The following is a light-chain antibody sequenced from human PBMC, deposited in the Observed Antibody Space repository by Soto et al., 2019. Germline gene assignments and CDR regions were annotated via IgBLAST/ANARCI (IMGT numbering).Light chain of an antibody. CDR3: QRSYSTPYT. Sequence: DIQMTQSPSSLSASVGDRVTITCRASQSISSYLNWYQQKPGKAPKLLIYAASSLQSGVPSRFSGSGSETDFTFTISSLQPEDFATYYCQRSYSTPYTFGQGTNLEIK. CDR2: AAS. V-gene: IGKV1-39*01. CDR1: QSISSY. J-gene: IGKJ2*01.